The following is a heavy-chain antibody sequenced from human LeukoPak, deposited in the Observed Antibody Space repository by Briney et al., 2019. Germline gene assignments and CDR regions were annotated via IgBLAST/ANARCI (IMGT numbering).Heavy chain of an antibody. V-gene: IGHV4-34*01. CDR1: GGSFSGYY. J-gene: IGHJ5*02. D-gene: IGHD2-2*01. Sequence: SETLSLTCAVYGGSFSGYYWSWIRQPPGKGLGWGGEINHSGSTNYNPSLKSRVTISVDTSKNQFSLKLSSVTAADTAVYYCARGLRCSSTSCYLPWGQGTLVTVSS. CDR2: INHSGST. CDR3: ARGLRCSSTSCYLP.